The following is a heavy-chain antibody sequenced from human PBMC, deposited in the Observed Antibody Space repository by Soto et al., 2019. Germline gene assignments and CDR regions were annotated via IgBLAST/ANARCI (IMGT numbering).Heavy chain of an antibody. CDR2: ISAYNGNT. D-gene: IGHD6-13*01. CDR1: GYTFTSYG. V-gene: IGHV1-18*01. Sequence: ASVKVSCKASGYTFTSYGISWVRQAPGQGLEWMGWISAYNGNTNYAQKLQGRVTMTTDTSTSTAYMELRSLRSDDTAVYYCARVIGYSSSWYPKDYFDYWGQGTLVTV. CDR3: ARVIGYSSSWYPKDYFDY. J-gene: IGHJ4*02.